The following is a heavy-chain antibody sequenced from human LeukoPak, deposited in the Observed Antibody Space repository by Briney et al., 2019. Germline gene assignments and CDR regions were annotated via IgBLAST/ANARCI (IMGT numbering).Heavy chain of an antibody. D-gene: IGHD2-15*01. CDR2: FYPGDSDT. Sequence: GESLKISCKASGYIINSHWIGWVRQMPGRGLEWMGVFYPGDSDTRYSPSFQGQVTISVDKSITTAYLQWSSLKASDTAMYYCARGESCGGGSCSRVFNYWGQGTLVTVSS. CDR3: ARGESCGGGSCSRVFNY. CDR1: GYIINSHW. J-gene: IGHJ4*02. V-gene: IGHV5-51*01.